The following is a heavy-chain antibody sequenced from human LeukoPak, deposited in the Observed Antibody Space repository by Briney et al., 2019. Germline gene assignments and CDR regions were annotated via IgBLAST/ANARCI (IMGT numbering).Heavy chain of an antibody. CDR3: VRDVDI. D-gene: IGHD5-24*01. CDR1: GFTFSTYW. J-gene: IGHJ4*02. CDR2: IRKDGSDI. Sequence: GGSLRLSCAASGFTFSTYWMSWVRQAPGKGLEWVANIRKDGSDIHYVDSVKGRFTISRDNAKNSLYLQMNSLRAEDTAVYYCVRDVDIWGQGTLVTVSS. V-gene: IGHV3-7*01.